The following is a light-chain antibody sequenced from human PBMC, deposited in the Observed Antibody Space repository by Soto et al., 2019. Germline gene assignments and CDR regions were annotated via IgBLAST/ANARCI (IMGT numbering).Light chain of an antibody. J-gene: IGKJ5*01. CDR2: KAS. Sequence: DIPMAQAPSTLSGSVGDRVTITYRASQTISSWLAWYQQKPGKAPKLLIYKASTLNSGVPSRFSGGGSGTEFTLTSSSLQPDDYAIYYWQQYGTPSTFGQGTRLEIK. CDR1: QTISSW. CDR3: QQYGTPST. V-gene: IGKV1-5*03.